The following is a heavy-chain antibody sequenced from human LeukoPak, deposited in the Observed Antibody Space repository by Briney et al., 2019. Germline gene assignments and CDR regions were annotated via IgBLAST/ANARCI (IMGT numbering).Heavy chain of an antibody. CDR2: ISYSGST. D-gene: IGHD6-6*01. J-gene: IGHJ3*02. CDR1: GGSISSGGYY. CDR3: ARDRSTDAFDI. Sequence: SQTLSLTCTVSGGSISSGGYYWSWIRQHPGKGLEWIGYISYSGSTYYNPSLRSRVTISVATSKNQFSLKLSSVTAADTAVYYCARDRSTDAFDIWGQGTMVTVSS. V-gene: IGHV4-31*03.